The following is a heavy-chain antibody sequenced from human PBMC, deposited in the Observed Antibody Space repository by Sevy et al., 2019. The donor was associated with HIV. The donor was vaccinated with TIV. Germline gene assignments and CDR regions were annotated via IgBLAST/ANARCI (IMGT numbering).Heavy chain of an antibody. Sequence: ASVKVSCKASGYTFTSYDINWVRQATGQGLEWMGWMNPNSGNTGYAQKFQGRVTMTRNTSISTAYMELSSLRSEDTAVYYCAGAYSSGSYSYYYYGMDVWGQGTTVTVSS. D-gene: IGHD6-19*01. CDR3: AGAYSSGSYSYYYYGMDV. V-gene: IGHV1-8*01. J-gene: IGHJ6*02. CDR1: GYTFTSYD. CDR2: MNPNSGNT.